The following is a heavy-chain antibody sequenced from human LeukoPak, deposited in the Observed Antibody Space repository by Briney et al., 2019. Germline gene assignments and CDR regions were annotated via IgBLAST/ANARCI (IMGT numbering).Heavy chain of an antibody. Sequence: SETLSLTCTVSCGSNSSYYWSWVRQPPGKGLEWIGYIYYSGNTNYNPSLKSRVTISVDTSKNQFSPKLSSVTAADTAVYFCARAGVSGYCSGGSCHPSYFDYWGQGTLVTVSS. CDR2: IYYSGNT. J-gene: IGHJ4*02. D-gene: IGHD2-15*01. CDR3: ARAGVSGYCSGGSCHPSYFDY. CDR1: CGSNSSYY. V-gene: IGHV4-59*01.